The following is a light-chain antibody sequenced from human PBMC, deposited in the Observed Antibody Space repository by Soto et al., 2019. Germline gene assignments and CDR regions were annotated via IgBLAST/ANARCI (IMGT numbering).Light chain of an antibody. Sequence: QSVLTQPPSASGTPGQRVTISCSGSISNIGNNFVFWYQHLPGTAPKLLIDRNNQRPSGVPDRFSGSKSGNTASLTVSGLQAADEADYFCKSYAGSNTYVFGSGTKLTVL. CDR1: ISNIGNNF. CDR2: RNN. J-gene: IGLJ1*01. CDR3: KSYAGSNTYV. V-gene: IGLV1-47*01.